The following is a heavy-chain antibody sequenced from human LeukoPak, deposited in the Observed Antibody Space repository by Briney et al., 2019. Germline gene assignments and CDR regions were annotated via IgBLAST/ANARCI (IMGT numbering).Heavy chain of an antibody. Sequence: PGGSLRLPCVASGFTVSSNYMSWVRQAPGKGLEWVSVIYSGGTTFYADSMKGRFTISRDNSKNTLYLQMHSLRAEDTAVYYCARSGTITAAGLFDSWGQGTLVTVSS. CDR3: ARSGTITAAGLFDS. CDR1: GFTVSSNY. V-gene: IGHV3-53*01. J-gene: IGHJ4*02. D-gene: IGHD6-13*01. CDR2: IYSGGTT.